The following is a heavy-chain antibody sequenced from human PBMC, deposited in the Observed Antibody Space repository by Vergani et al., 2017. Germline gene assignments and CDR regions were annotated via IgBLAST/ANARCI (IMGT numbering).Heavy chain of an antibody. J-gene: IGHJ4*02. D-gene: IGHD3-10*01. V-gene: IGHV3-23*01. CDR2: ISGSGGFT. CDR3: AKAPLWFGPFDY. CDR1: GFTFTNFA. Sequence: EVQLLESGGNLVQPGGSLRLSCAASGFTFTNFAMTWVRQAPGEGLEWVSGISGSGGFTYYADSVKGRFTISRDNSKNTLYLQMNSLRAEDTAVYYCAKAPLWFGPFDYWGQGTLVTVSS.